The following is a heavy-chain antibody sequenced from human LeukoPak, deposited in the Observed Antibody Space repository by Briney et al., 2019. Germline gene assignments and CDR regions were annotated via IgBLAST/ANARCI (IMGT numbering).Heavy chain of an antibody. CDR2: IYYSGST. J-gene: IGHJ3*02. V-gene: IGHV4-39*01. CDR1: GGSISSSSYY. D-gene: IGHD6-13*01. CDR3: ASPFSSTRYSGAFDI. Sequence: PSETLSLTCTVSGGSISSSSYYWGWIRQPPGKGLEWIGSIYYSGSTYYNPALKSRVAISVDTSKTQFSLKLSSVTAADTAVYYCASPFSSTRYSGAFDIWGQGTMVTVSS.